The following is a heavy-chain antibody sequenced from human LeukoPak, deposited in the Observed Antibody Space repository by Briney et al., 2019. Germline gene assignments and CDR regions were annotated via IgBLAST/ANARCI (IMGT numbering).Heavy chain of an antibody. CDR1: GGSISSYY. CDR2: TFSSGAT. D-gene: IGHD5-24*01. V-gene: IGHV4-4*09. J-gene: IGHJ4*02. CDR3: ARRSRDGYFLDS. Sequence: PSETLSLTCSVSGGSISSYYWSWIRQPPGKGLEWIGHTFSSGATTYNPSLKSRVTISVDTSRSQFSLNPSSVTDADTAVYYCARRSRDGYFLDSWGQGTLVTVSS.